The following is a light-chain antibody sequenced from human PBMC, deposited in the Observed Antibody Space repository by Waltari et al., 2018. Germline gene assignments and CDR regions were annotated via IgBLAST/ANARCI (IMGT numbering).Light chain of an antibody. CDR3: MQALQTPKT. V-gene: IGKV4-1*01. CDR1: QTVLYSSNNKNY. J-gene: IGKJ1*01. CDR2: WAS. Sequence: DIVMTQSPDSLAVSLGERATIHCKSRQTVLYSSNNKNYLAWYQQKPGQPPKLVIYWASTRESGVPDRFSASGSGTDFTLKISRVEAEDVGVYYCMQALQTPKTFGQGTKVEIK.